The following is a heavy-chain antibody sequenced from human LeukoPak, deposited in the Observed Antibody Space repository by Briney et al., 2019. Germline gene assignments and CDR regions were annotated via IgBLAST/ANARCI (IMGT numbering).Heavy chain of an antibody. Sequence: GGSLRLSCAASGFTFSSYAMHWVRQAPGKGLEWVALISYDGTNKYYADSVKGRFTISRDNSKNTLYLQMNSLRAEDTAVYYCAKDGPFYYSDSSGYYYFDYWGQGTLVTVSS. CDR1: GFTFSSYA. D-gene: IGHD3-22*01. CDR2: ISYDGTNK. V-gene: IGHV3-30*04. CDR3: AKDGPFYYSDSSGYYYFDY. J-gene: IGHJ4*02.